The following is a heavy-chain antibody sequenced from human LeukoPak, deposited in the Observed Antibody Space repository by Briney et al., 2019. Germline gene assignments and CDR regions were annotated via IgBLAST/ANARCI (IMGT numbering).Heavy chain of an antibody. CDR2: IYYSGSI. Sequence: SETLSLTCTVSGGSISNSTYYWGWIRQPPGKGLEWIGSIYYSGSIYYNPSLKSRVTISVDTSKDQFSLRLSSVTAADTAVYYCARHSSMTTVTFDYWGQGTLVIVSS. D-gene: IGHD4-17*01. J-gene: IGHJ4*02. CDR1: GGSISNSTYY. V-gene: IGHV4-39*01. CDR3: ARHSSMTTVTFDY.